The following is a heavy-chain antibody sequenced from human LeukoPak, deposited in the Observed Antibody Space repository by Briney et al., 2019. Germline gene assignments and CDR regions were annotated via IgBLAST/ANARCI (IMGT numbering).Heavy chain of an antibody. CDR3: ARAHYDILTGGAFDI. CDR1: GGSISSYY. D-gene: IGHD3-9*01. CDR2: IYTSGST. J-gene: IGHJ3*02. V-gene: IGHV4-4*07. Sequence: PSETLSLTYTVSGGSISSYYWSWIRQPAGKGLEWIGRIYTSGSTNYNPSLKSRVTMSVDTSKNQFSLKLSSVTAADTAVYYCARAHYDILTGGAFDIWGQGTMVTVSS.